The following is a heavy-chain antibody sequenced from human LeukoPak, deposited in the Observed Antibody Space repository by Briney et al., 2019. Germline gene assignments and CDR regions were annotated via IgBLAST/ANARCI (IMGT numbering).Heavy chain of an antibody. CDR1: GYTFTSYY. V-gene: IGHV1-46*01. D-gene: IGHD4-17*01. CDR3: ARAPRGKCDYGDPKYYFDY. CDR2: INPSGGST. Sequence: ASVKVSCKASGYTFTSYYMHWVRQAPGQGLEWMGIINPSGGSTSYAQKFQGRVTMTRDMSTSTVYMELSSLRSEDTAVYYCARAPRGKCDYGDPKYYFDYWGQGTLVTVSS. J-gene: IGHJ4*02.